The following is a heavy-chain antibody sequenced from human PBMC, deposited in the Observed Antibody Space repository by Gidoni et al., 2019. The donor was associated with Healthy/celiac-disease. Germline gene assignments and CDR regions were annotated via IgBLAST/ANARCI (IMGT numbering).Heavy chain of an antibody. CDR1: GFTFSCFW. D-gene: IGHD2-15*01. J-gene: IGHJ5*02. CDR3: ARAESTYCSGCSCYSVVYNWFDP. V-gene: IGHV3-74*01. Sequence: VQLVESGGGLVQPGGSLRLSCAASGFTFSCFWMHWVRQAPGKGLVWVSRIYSDGRSTSYADSVKGRFTISRDNAKNTLYLQMNSLRAEDTAVYYCARAESTYCSGCSCYSVVYNWFDPWGHGTLVTVSS. CDR2: IYSDGRST.